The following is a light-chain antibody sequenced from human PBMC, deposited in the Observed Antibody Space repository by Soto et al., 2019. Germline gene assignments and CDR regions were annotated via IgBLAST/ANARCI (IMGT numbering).Light chain of an antibody. Sequence: DIQMTQSPSSLSASVGDRVTITCRASRGIGNDLGWYQQKPGKAPKCLIYAASSLQSGVPSRFSGSGSGTEFTLTVSSLQPEDFGTYYCLQHTAYPWTFGQGTRVEIK. CDR3: LQHTAYPWT. J-gene: IGKJ1*01. V-gene: IGKV1-17*01. CDR2: AAS. CDR1: RGIGND.